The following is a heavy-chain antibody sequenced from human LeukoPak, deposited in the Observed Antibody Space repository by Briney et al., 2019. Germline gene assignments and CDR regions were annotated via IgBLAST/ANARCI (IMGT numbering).Heavy chain of an antibody. CDR3: ARTIEMATISYFDY. V-gene: IGHV3-48*04. D-gene: IGHD5-24*01. CDR1: GFTFSSYS. Sequence: TGGSLRLSCAASGFTFSSYSMNWVRQAPGKGLEWVSYISSSDGTIYYADSVKGRFTISRDNAKNSLYLQMNSLRAGDTAVYYCARTIEMATISYFDYWGQGTLVTVSS. J-gene: IGHJ4*02. CDR2: ISSSDGTI.